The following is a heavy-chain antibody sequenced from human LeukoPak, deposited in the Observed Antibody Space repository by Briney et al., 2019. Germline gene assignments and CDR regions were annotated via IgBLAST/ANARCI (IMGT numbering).Heavy chain of an antibody. CDR1: GGSFSGYY. V-gene: IGHV4-59*08. J-gene: IGHJ4*02. CDR2: IYYSGST. Sequence: SETLSLTCAVYGGSFSGYYWSWIRQPPGKGLEWIGYIYYSGSTNYNPSLNSRVTISLDTSKNQFSLMLRSLTAADTAVYYCARRYTASPGERFDYWGQGTLVTVSS. CDR3: ARRYTASPGERFDY. D-gene: IGHD2-2*02.